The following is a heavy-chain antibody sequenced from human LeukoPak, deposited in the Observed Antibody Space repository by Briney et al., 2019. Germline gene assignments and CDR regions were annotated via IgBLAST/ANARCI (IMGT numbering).Heavy chain of an antibody. D-gene: IGHD6-19*01. CDR3: ARSLAVAGPGDY. J-gene: IGHJ4*02. V-gene: IGHV3-21*01. CDR1: GFTFSNYW. CDR2: ISSSSSYI. Sequence: GGSLRLSCAASGFTFSNYWMTWVRQAPGKGLEWVSSISSSSSYIYYADSVKGRFTISRDNAKNSLYLQMNSLRAEDTAVYYCARSLAVAGPGDYWGQGTLVTVSS.